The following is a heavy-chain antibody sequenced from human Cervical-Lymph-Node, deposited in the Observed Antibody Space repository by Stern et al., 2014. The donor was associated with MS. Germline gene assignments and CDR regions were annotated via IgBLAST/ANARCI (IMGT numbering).Heavy chain of an antibody. V-gene: IGHV1-69*01. CDR1: GGTFSSYA. J-gene: IGHJ6*02. D-gene: IGHD1-26*01. CDR2: ISPIFGTA. Sequence: VQLEESGAEVKKPGSSVKVSCKASGGTFSSYAISWVRQAPGQGLEWVGGISPIFGTANYAHKFQGRVTITADESTSTAYMELSSLRPEDTAVYYCARGELKEGLVRGMDVWGQGTTVTVSS. CDR3: ARGELKEGLVRGMDV.